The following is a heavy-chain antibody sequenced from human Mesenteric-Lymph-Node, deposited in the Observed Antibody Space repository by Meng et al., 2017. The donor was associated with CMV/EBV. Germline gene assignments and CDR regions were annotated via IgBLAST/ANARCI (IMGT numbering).Heavy chain of an antibody. J-gene: IGHJ4*02. CDR2: IRYDGSNK. Sequence: GESLKISCVASGFTFSSYGMHWVRQAPGKGLEWVAFIRYDGSNKYYADSVKGRFTISRDNSKNTLYLQMNSLRAEDTAVYYCAKDGVGYVDYWGQGTLVTVSS. CDR1: GFTFSSYG. V-gene: IGHV3-30*02. D-gene: IGHD1-26*01. CDR3: AKDGVGYVDY.